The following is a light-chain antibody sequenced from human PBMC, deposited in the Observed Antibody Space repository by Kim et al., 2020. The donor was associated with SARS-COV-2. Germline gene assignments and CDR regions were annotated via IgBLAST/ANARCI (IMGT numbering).Light chain of an antibody. CDR1: SSNVGAGYD. CDR3: QSYDPSLSAPYV. V-gene: IGLV1-40*01. CDR2: ANT. Sequence: QSVLTQPPSVSGAPGQRITISCTGSSSNVGAGYDVHWYQQLPGEAPKLLISANTHRPSGIPDRFSASKSGSSASLAIGGLQAEDEADYFCQSYDPSLSAPYVFGTGTRSPS. J-gene: IGLJ1*01.